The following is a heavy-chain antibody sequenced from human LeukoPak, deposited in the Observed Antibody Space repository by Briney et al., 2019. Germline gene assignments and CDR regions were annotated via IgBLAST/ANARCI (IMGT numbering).Heavy chain of an antibody. V-gene: IGHV3-30-3*01. D-gene: IGHD5-12*01. CDR2: ISYDGSNK. Sequence: GGSLRLSCAASGFTFSSYAMHWVRQAPGKGLEWVAVISYDGSNKYYADSVKGRFTISRDDSRNTLYLQMDSLRAEDTAVYYCARDRSSYEYYFDYWGQGTLVTVSS. J-gene: IGHJ4*02. CDR1: GFTFSSYA. CDR3: ARDRSSYEYYFDY.